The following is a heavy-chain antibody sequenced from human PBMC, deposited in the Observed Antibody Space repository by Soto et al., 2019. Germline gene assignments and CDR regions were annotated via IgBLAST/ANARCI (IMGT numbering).Heavy chain of an antibody. V-gene: IGHV3-23*01. CDR1: GFTFSSYA. CDR3: TRGPRPSSIGTGAL. Sequence: GGSLRLSCAASGFTFSSYAMSWVRQAPGKGLEWVSRISDDGARIDYADFVKGRFTIARNNAKNTLFLQMRNLRGEDTAVYYCTRGPRPSSIGTGALWGRGALVTVSS. J-gene: IGHJ4*02. CDR2: ISDDGARI. D-gene: IGHD3-10*01.